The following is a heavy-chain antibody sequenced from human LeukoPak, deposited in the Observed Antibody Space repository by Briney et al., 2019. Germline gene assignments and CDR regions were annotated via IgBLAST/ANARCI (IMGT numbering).Heavy chain of an antibody. V-gene: IGHV1-46*01. D-gene: IGHD5-24*01. CDR2: INPSGGST. J-gene: IGHJ6*03. CDR3: ARGAFRDGYNLYMDV. CDR1: GYTFTSYY. Sequence: ASVKVSCKASGYTFTSYYMHWVRQATGQGLEWMGIINPSGGSTSYAQKFQGRVTMTRDTSTSTVYMELSSLRSEDTAVYYCARGAFRDGYNLYMDVWGKGTTVTISS.